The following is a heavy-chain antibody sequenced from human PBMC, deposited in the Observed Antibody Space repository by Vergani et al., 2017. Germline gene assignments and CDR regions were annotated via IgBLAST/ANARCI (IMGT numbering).Heavy chain of an antibody. J-gene: IGHJ6*02. CDR3: TADEGTTVTLRGNYYYNMDV. CDR1: GYTFSDYY. V-gene: IGHV1-69-2*01. CDR2: VDPENGEI. Sequence: EVQVEQSGAEVKRPGATVKISCKVSGYTFSDYYMQWVKQAPGKGLEWMGLVDPENGEIRYAEKFQGRVTITADTSSGTAYMEMSSLTSEDTTVYYCTADEGTTVTLRGNYYYNMDVWGQGTTVTVSS. D-gene: IGHD4-11*01.